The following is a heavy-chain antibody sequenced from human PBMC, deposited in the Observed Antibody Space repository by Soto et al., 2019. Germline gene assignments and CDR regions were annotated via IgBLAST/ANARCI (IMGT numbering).Heavy chain of an antibody. Sequence: SETLSLTCAVYGGSFSCYYWSWIRQPPGKGLEWIGEINHSGSTNYNPSLKSRVTISVDTSKNQFSLKLSSVTAADTAVYYCARVHDYYDSSGYYLDYWGQGTLVTVSS. CDR1: GGSFSCYY. D-gene: IGHD3-22*01. CDR2: INHSGST. J-gene: IGHJ4*02. V-gene: IGHV4-34*01. CDR3: ARVHDYYDSSGYYLDY.